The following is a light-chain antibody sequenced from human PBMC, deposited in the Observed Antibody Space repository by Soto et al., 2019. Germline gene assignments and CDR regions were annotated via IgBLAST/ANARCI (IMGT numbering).Light chain of an antibody. CDR1: QSVSSTY. CDR3: KQYSSSTYT. J-gene: IGKJ2*01. V-gene: IGKV3-20*01. Sequence: EIVLTQSPGTLALSPGERATLSCRASQSVSSTYLAWYQQNPGQAPRLLIYGASRRATGIPDRFSGSGSGTQYTLTISRREHEAVAEYCCKQYSSSTYTFGQGPKLEIK. CDR2: GAS.